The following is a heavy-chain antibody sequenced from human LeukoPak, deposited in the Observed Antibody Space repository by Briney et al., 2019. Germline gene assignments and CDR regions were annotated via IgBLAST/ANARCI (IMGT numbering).Heavy chain of an antibody. CDR2: ISSSGSTM. D-gene: IGHD1-14*01. CDR1: GLTFNNYG. Sequence: PGGSLRLSCAASGLTFNNYGMHWVRQAPGKGLEGVSYISSSGSTMYYADSVKGRFTISRDNAKNSLSLQMNSLRAEDTAVYYCARSPAGANYYLDVWGKGTTVTISS. CDR3: ARSPAGANYYLDV. V-gene: IGHV3-48*04. J-gene: IGHJ6*03.